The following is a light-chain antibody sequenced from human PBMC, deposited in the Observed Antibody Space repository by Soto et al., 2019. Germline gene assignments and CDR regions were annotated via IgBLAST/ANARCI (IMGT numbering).Light chain of an antibody. Sequence: QSALPQPPSASGTPGQRVTISCSGSSSNIGSNTVNWYQQLPGTAPKLLIYSNNQRPSGVPDRFSGSKSGTSASLAISGLQSEDEADYYCAAWDDSLNGYVFGTGTKVTGL. J-gene: IGLJ1*01. CDR1: SSNIGSNT. CDR3: AAWDDSLNGYV. CDR2: SNN. V-gene: IGLV1-44*01.